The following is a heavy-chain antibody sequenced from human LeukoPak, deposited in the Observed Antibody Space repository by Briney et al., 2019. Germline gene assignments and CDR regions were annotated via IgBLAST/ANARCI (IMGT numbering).Heavy chain of an antibody. V-gene: IGHV3-7*01. CDR2: IKQDGSEK. J-gene: IGHJ4*02. D-gene: IGHD6-6*01. CDR3: ARDWSSSSGLDY. CDR1: TFTFSSYW. Sequence: GGSLRPSCAASTFTFSSYWMSWVRQAPGKGLEWVANIKQDGSEKSYVDSVKGRFTISRDNAKNSLYLQMNSLRAEDTAVYYCARDWSSSSGLDYWGQGTLVTVSS.